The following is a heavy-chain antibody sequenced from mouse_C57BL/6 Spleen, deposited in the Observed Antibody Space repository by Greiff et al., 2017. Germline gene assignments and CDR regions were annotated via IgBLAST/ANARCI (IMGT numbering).Heavy chain of an antibody. V-gene: IGHV5-4*01. CDR3: ARDDSNYFFAY. CDR1: GFTFSSYA. CDR2: ISDGGSYT. D-gene: IGHD2-5*01. J-gene: IGHJ3*01. Sequence: EVNLVESGGGLVKPGGSLKLSCAASGFTFSSYAMSWVRQTPEKRLEWVATISDGGSYTYYPDNVKGRFTISRDNAKNNLYLQMSHLKSEDTAMYYCARDDSNYFFAYWGQGTLVTVSA.